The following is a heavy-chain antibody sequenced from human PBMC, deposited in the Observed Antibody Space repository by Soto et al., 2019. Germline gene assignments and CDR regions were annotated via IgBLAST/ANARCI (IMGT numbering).Heavy chain of an antibody. D-gene: IGHD2-15*01. CDR3: ARGYCSACSCYEVGSDYYYYYGMDV. J-gene: IGHJ6*02. CDR2: IIPILGIA. Sequence: ASVKVSCKASGGTFSSYAISWVRQAPGQGLEWMGRIIPILGIANYAQKFQGRVTITADKSTSTAYMELSSLRSEDTAVYYCARGYCSACSCYEVGSDYYYYYGMDVWGQGTTVTVSS. V-gene: IGHV1-69*04. CDR1: GGTFSSYA.